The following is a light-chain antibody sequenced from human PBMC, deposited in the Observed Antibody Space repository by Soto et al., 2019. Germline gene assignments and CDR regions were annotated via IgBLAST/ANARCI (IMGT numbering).Light chain of an antibody. CDR3: SSYTSSSTLV. Sequence: QSALTQPASVSGSLGQSITISCTGSSSDIGVYNYVSWYQQHPGKAPKLMIYEVTNRPSGVSNRFSGSKTGNMASLTISGLQAEDEAEYHCSSYTSSSTLVFGGGTKLTVL. CDR1: SSDIGVYNY. V-gene: IGLV2-14*01. J-gene: IGLJ3*02. CDR2: EVT.